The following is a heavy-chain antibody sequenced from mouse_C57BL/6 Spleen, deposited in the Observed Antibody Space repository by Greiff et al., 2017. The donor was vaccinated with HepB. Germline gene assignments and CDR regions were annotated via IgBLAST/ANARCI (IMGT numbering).Heavy chain of an antibody. CDR3: AREFYQGYAMDY. V-gene: IGHV5-4*01. Sequence: EVKLMESGGGLVKPGGSLKLSCAASGFTFSSYAMSWVRQTPEKRLEWVATISDGGSYTYYPDNVKGRFTISRDNAKNNLYLQMSHLKSEDTAMYYCAREFYQGYAMDYWGQGTSVTVSS. CDR2: ISDGGSYT. CDR1: GFTFSSYA. D-gene: IGHD2-1*01. J-gene: IGHJ4*01.